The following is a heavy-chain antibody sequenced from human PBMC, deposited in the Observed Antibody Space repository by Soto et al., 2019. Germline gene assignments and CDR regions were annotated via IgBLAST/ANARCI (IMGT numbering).Heavy chain of an antibody. Sequence: QVQLVQSGAEVKKPGASVKVSCKACGYTFINYGISWVRQAPGQGLEWMGRISGYNGNTNYAQNLQGRVTMTTDTSTSTGYLELRSLRSDDTAVYYCARVSGSCSSTSCSYDYYFYGMDFWGQGTTVTVSS. CDR2: ISGYNGNT. D-gene: IGHD2-2*01. V-gene: IGHV1-18*04. CDR1: GYTFINYG. CDR3: ARVSGSCSSTSCSYDYYFYGMDF. J-gene: IGHJ6*02.